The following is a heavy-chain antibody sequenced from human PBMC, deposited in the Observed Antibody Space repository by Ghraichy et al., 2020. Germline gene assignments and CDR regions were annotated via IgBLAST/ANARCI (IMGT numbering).Heavy chain of an antibody. CDR2: IYSGGRT. CDR3: ARVEYDIQKYYYYGVDV. V-gene: IGHV3-53*01. CDR1: GFTVSSNY. Sequence: GGSLRLSCAASGFTVSSNYMSWVRQAPGKGLEWVSVIYSGGRTYYADSVKGRFTISRDNSKNTVYLEMSSLRAEDTAVYFCARVEYDIQKYYYYGVDVWGQGTTVTVSS. D-gene: IGHD3-9*01. J-gene: IGHJ6*02.